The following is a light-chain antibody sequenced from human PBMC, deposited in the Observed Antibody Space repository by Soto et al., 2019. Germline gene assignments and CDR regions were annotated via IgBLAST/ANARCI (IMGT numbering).Light chain of an antibody. CDR1: SSNVGSHY. Sequence: QSVLTQPPSVSATPGQRVTISCSGSSSNVGSHYVYWYQQLSGTAPKLLIYNNGQRPSGVPDRFSDSKSGTSASLAISGLRSEDAADYYCAVWDGSLGERLFGGGTKVTVL. J-gene: IGLJ3*02. CDR3: AVWDGSLGERL. V-gene: IGLV1-47*01. CDR2: NNG.